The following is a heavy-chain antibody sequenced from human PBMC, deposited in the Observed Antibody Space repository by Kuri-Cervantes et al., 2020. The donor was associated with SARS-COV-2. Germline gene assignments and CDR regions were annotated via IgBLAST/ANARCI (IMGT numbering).Heavy chain of an antibody. CDR2: IKRRTDGGTT. D-gene: IGHD6-13*01. J-gene: IGHJ4*02. V-gene: IGHV3-15*01. Sequence: GESLKIPCAASGFTFSKAWMSWVRQAPGKGLEWVGRIKRRTDGGTTDYAAPVKGRFTISRDDSKNTLSLRMNSIKTEDTAVYYCTRSWHTYYFDYWGQGTLVTVSS. CDR1: GFTFSKAW. CDR3: TRSWHTYYFDY.